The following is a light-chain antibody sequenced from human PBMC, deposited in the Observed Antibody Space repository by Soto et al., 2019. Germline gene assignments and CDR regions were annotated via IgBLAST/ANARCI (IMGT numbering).Light chain of an antibody. J-gene: IGLJ1*01. CDR1: SSDVGGYNF. CDR3: SSYTSSSTYV. CDR2: DVS. V-gene: IGLV2-14*01. Sequence: QSALTQPASVSGSPGQSITIPCTGASSDVGGYNFVSWYQQHPGKAPKLMIYDVSTRPSGVSDRFSGSKSGNTASLTISGLQAEDEADYYCSSYTSSSTYVFGTGTKVTVL.